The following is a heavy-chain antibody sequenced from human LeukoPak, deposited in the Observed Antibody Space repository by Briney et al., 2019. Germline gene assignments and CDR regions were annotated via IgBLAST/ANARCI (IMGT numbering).Heavy chain of an antibody. V-gene: IGHV1-18*01. CDR1: GYTFTSYG. J-gene: IGHJ4*02. D-gene: IGHD3-10*01. CDR2: ISTYNGNT. CDR3: ARDSMVRGVTPAYFDY. Sequence: ASVKVSCKASGYTFTSYGINWVRQAPGQGLEWMGWISTYNGNTNYARNLQGRVTMTTDTSTSTAYMELRSLRSDDTAVYYCARDSMVRGVTPAYFDYWGQGPLVTVSS.